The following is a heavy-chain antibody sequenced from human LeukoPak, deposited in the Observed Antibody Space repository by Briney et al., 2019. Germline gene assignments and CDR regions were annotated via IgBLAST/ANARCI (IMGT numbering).Heavy chain of an antibody. CDR2: IHPRGDAT. J-gene: IGHJ1*01. D-gene: IGHD6-13*01. Sequence: ASVKASCEASGNTFIGYWIHWVRQAPGQGLEWMGAIHPRGDATICAQKFQGRVTTTRDTSTSTVYIELSSLTSEDTAVYYCAREGQQLKHFDFWGQGTLVTVSS. CDR3: AREGQQLKHFDF. V-gene: IGHV1-46*01. CDR1: GNTFIGYW.